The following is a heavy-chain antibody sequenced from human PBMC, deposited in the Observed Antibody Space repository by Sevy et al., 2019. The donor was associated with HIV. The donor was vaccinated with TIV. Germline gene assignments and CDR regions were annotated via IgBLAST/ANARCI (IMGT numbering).Heavy chain of an antibody. CDR3: ERDGGYSIKWYPLY. V-gene: IGHV3-30-3*01. J-gene: IGHJ4*02. CDR2: ISYEGTET. CDR1: GFAFSSHA. D-gene: IGHD6-13*01. Sequence: GGSLRLSCAASGFAFSSHAMHWVRQAPGKGLEWVAVISYEGTETFYAASVEGRFTISRDNSKNMLSLQINSLRPEDTAVYYCERDGGYSIKWYPLYWGQGTLVTVSS.